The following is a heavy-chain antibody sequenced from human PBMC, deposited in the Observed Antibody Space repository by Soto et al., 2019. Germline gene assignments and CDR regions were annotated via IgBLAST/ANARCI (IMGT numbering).Heavy chain of an antibody. CDR3: ATASGWDRNFDY. V-gene: IGHV4-59*01. CDR2: IFYTGST. CDR1: GGSISSYS. Sequence: SETLSLTCTVSGGSISSYSWNWIRQPPGKGLEWIGYIFYTGSTNYNPSLKSRVTISVDTSKNQFSLGLTSVTAADTAVYYCATASGWDRNFDYWGQGTLVTVSS. D-gene: IGHD6-25*01. J-gene: IGHJ4*02.